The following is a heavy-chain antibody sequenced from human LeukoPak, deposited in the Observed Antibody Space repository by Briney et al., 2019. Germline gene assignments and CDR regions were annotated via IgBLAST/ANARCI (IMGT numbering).Heavy chain of an antibody. Sequence: NPSQTLSLTCTVSGGSISSGGYYWGWIRQPPGKGLEWIGYIYHSGSTYYNPSLKSRVTISVDRSKNQFSLKLSSVTDADTAVYYCARHDWVHWGQGTLVTVSS. CDR1: GGSISSGGYY. D-gene: IGHD2-21*01. V-gene: IGHV4-30-2*01. J-gene: IGHJ4*02. CDR3: ARHDWVH. CDR2: IYHSGST.